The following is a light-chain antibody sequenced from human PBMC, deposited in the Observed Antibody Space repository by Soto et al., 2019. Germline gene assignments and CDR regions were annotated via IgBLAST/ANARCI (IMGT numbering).Light chain of an antibody. CDR2: GAS. CDR1: QSVSSN. Sequence: EIVMTQSPGTLSVSPGERATLSCRASQSVSSNLAWYQQKPGQAPRLLIYGASTRATGIPARFSGSGSGRHFILTISSLQPEDFATYYCQQANTFPLTFGQGTRLEIK. V-gene: IGKV3-15*01. CDR3: QQANTFPLT. J-gene: IGKJ5*01.